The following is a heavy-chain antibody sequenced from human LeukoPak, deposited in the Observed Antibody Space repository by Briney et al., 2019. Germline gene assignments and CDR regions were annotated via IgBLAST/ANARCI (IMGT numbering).Heavy chain of an antibody. D-gene: IGHD6-19*01. CDR2: IHYSGST. Sequence: SETLSLTCTVSGGSISSGTYYWSWIRQHPGKDLEWIGYIHYSGSTYYNPSLESRLTISVDTSKNQFSLKLSSVTAADTAVYYCARTPVGIAVAGTVNYWGQGTLVTVSS. CDR1: GGSISSGTYY. J-gene: IGHJ4*02. V-gene: IGHV4-31*03. CDR3: ARTPVGIAVAGTVNY.